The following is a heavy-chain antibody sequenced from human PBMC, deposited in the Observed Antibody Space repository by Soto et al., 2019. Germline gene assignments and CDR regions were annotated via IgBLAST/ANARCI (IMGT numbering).Heavy chain of an antibody. CDR1: GGTFSSYA. CDR2: IIPIFGTA. Sequence: QVQLVQSGAEVKKPGSSVKVSCKASGGTFSSYAISWVRQAPGQGLEWMGGIIPIFGTANYAQKFQGRVTITADASTSTAYMELSSLRSQDTAVYYCARVRVRFLEWLGSEGWGQGTLVTVSS. CDR3: ARVRVRFLEWLGSEG. D-gene: IGHD3-3*01. V-gene: IGHV1-69*12. J-gene: IGHJ4*02.